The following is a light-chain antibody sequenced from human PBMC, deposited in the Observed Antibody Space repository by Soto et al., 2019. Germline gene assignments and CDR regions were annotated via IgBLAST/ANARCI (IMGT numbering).Light chain of an antibody. V-gene: IGKV3-20*01. CDR2: GTS. J-gene: IGKJ4*01. CDR3: QQYVSSLLT. CDR1: ESVSSSY. Sequence: EIVLTQSPGTLSLSPGERATLSCRASESVSSSYLAWYQQKPGQPPRLLIYGTSTRATGIPDRFSGGGSGTDFTLTISRLEPEDFAVYYCQQYVSSLLTFGGGTKVEIK.